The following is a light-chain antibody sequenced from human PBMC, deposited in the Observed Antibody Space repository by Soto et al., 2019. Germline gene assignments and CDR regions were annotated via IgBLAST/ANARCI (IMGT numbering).Light chain of an antibody. Sequence: QSALTQPASVSGSPGQSITISCTGTNNDVGAYTYVSWYQQHPGKAPRLIIYEVSERPSGVSNRFSGSKSGNTASLVISGLQAEDEADYYCSSYRTGSRVFGGGTKVTVL. CDR2: EVS. V-gene: IGLV2-14*01. CDR1: NNDVGAYTY. CDR3: SSYRTGSRV. J-gene: IGLJ2*01.